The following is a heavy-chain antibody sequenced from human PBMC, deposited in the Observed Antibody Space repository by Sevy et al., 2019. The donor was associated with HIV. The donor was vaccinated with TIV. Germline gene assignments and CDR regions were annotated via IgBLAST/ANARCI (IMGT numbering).Heavy chain of an antibody. D-gene: IGHD3-16*02. CDR2: ISYDGSNK. V-gene: IGHV3-30*18. Sequence: GGSLRLSCAASGFTFSSYGMHWVRQAPGKGLEWVAVISYDGSNKYYADSVKGRFTISRDNSKNTRYLQMNSLRAEDTAVYYCAKDLQGESYYDYIWGSYRPLGMDVWGQGTTVTVSS. CDR3: AKDLQGESYYDYIWGSYRPLGMDV. CDR1: GFTFSSYG. J-gene: IGHJ6*02.